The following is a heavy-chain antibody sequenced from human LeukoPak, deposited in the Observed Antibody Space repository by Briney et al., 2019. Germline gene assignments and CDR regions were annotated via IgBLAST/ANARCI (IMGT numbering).Heavy chain of an antibody. D-gene: IGHD1-26*01. CDR1: GYTFTSYG. CDR3: ARGRYSGSHPRVAFDI. J-gene: IGHJ3*02. CDR2: ISAYNGNT. V-gene: IGHV1-18*01. Sequence: GSVKVSCKASGYTFTSYGISWVRQAPGQGLEWMGWISAYNGNTNYTQKLQGRVTMTTDTSTSTAYMELRSLRSDDTAVYYCARGRYSGSHPRVAFDIWGQGTMVTVSS.